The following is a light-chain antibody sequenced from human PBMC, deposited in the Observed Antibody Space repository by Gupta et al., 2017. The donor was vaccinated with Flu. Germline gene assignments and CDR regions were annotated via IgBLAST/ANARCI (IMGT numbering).Light chain of an antibody. Sequence: DIQMTQSPSTLSASVGDRVTITCRASQSITYWLAWYQQKPGKAPNFLIYRASNLESGVPSRFSGSGSGTEFTLTISSLQPDDFATYYCQQDDSYPWTFGQGTKVEIK. J-gene: IGKJ1*01. V-gene: IGKV1-5*03. CDR2: RAS. CDR1: QSITYW. CDR3: QQDDSYPWT.